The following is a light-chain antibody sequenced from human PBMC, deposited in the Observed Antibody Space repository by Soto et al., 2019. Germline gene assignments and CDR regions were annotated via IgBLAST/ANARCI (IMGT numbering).Light chain of an antibody. CDR2: GAS. CDR3: QQYNDWRT. J-gene: IGKJ2*01. Sequence: EIVMTQSPVTLSVSPGERATLSCRASQSVSSNLAWYPQKPGQAPRLLTYGASTRATGIPARFSGSGSGTEFTLTISSLQSEDFAVYYCQQYNDWRTFGQGTKLEIK. CDR1: QSVSSN. V-gene: IGKV3-15*01.